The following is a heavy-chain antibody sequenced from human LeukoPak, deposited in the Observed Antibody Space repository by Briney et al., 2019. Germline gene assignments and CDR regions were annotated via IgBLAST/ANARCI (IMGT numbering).Heavy chain of an antibody. CDR1: GGTFSSYA. CDR2: IIPILGIA. J-gene: IGHJ4*02. CDR3: ARGHYYGSGSYGF. V-gene: IGHV1-69*04. Sequence: SVTVSCKASGGTFSSYAISWVRQAPGQGLEWMGRIIPILGIANYAQKFQGRVTITADKSTSTAYMELSSLRSEDTAVYYCARGHYYGSGSYGFWGQGTLVTVSS. D-gene: IGHD3-10*01.